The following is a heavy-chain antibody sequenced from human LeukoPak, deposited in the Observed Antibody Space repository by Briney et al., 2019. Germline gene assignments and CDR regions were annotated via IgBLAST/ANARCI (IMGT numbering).Heavy chain of an antibody. CDR3: ARDRIHYMDV. V-gene: IGHV3-7*01. CDR1: GFTFSSYE. Sequence: PGGSLRLSCAASGFTFSSYEMHWVRQAPGKGLEWVANIKQDGSEKYYVDSVKGRFTISRDNAKNSLYLQMNSLRAEDTAVYYCARDRIHYMDVWGKGTTVTVSS. J-gene: IGHJ6*03. CDR2: IKQDGSEK. D-gene: IGHD1-14*01.